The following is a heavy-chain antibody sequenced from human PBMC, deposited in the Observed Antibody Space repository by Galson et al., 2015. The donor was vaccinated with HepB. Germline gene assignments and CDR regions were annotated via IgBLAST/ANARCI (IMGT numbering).Heavy chain of an antibody. V-gene: IGHV1-46*01. D-gene: IGHD5-24*01. CDR1: GYTFTSYY. J-gene: IGHJ3*02. CDR3: AREVRDGYNFGAFDI. Sequence: QSGAEVKKPGASVKVSCKASGYTFTSYYMHWVRQAPGQGLEWMGIINPSGGSTSYAQKFQGRVTMTRDTSTSTVYMELSSLRSEDTAVYYCAREVRDGYNFGAFDIWGQGTMVTVSS. CDR2: INPSGGST.